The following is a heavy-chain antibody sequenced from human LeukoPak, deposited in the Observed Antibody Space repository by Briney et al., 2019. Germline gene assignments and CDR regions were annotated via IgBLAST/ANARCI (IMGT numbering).Heavy chain of an antibody. V-gene: IGHV3-15*01. D-gene: IGHD6-6*01. J-gene: IGHJ4*02. Sequence: GGSLRLSCAASGFTFSNAWMSWVRQAPGKGLEWVGRIKSETDGGTTDYAAPVKGRFTISRDDSKNTLYLQMNSLKTEDTAVYYCTTDVPSIAALGYWGQGTLVTVSS. CDR3: TTDVPSIAALGY. CDR2: IKSETDGGTT. CDR1: GFTFSNAW.